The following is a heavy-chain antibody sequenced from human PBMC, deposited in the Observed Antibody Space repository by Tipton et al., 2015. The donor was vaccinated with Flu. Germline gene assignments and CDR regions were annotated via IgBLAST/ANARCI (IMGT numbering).Heavy chain of an antibody. Sequence: TLSLTCTVSGDSISSYYWSWIRQPPGKRLEWIGYIYSSGGTNYNPPLKSRVTISPDTSKNQFSLRLTSVTAADTAVYYCARRGRTVRDAFDIWGQGTMVTVSS. D-gene: IGHD3-10*01. CDR3: ARRGRTVRDAFDI. CDR2: IYSSGGT. CDR1: GDSISSYY. V-gene: IGHV4-4*08. J-gene: IGHJ3*02.